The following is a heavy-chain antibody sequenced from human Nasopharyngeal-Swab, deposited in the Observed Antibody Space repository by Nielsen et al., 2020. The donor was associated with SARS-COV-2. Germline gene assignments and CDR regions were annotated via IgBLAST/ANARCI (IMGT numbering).Heavy chain of an antibody. CDR1: GFTFSDYY. V-gene: IGHV3-11*04. CDR2: ITSSGSTK. J-gene: IGHJ6*03. CDR3: ARAGGDYYYYYYMDV. D-gene: IGHD4-17*01. Sequence: GESLKISCAASGFTFSDYYMNWVRQAPGKGLEGVSYITSSGSTKYYADSVKGRFSISRDNAKNPLYLQMNSLRAEDTAVYYCARAGGDYYYYYYMDVWGKGTTVTVSS.